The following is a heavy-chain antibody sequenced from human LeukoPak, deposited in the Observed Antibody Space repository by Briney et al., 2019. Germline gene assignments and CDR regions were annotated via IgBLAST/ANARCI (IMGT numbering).Heavy chain of an antibody. J-gene: IGHJ4*02. D-gene: IGHD2-2*01. CDR1: GFTFSSYG. V-gene: IGHV3-30*02. Sequence: PGGSLRLSCAASGFTFSSYGMHWVRQAPGKGLEWVAFIRYDGSNKYYADSVKGRFTISRDNSKNTLYLQMNSLRAEDTAVYCCAKDMRPIVVVPAAMRPDYWGQGTLVTVSS. CDR2: IRYDGSNK. CDR3: AKDMRPIVVVPAAMRPDY.